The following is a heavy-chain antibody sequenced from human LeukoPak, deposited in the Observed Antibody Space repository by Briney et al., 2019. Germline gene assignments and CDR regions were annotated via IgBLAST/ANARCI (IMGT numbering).Heavy chain of an antibody. J-gene: IGHJ3*02. V-gene: IGHV3-21*01. D-gene: IGHD3-22*01. CDR1: GFTFSSYS. CDR2: ISITSSYI. Sequence: PGGSRRLSCAASGFTFSSYSMNWVRQAPGKGLEWVSSISITSSYIYYADSVKGRFTISRDNAKNSLYLQMNSLRAEDTAVYYCARALNYYDSSGYYRGAFDIWGQGTMVTVSS. CDR3: ARALNYYDSSGYYRGAFDI.